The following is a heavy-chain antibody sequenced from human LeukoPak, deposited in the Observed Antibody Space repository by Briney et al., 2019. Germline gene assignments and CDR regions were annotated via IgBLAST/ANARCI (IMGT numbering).Heavy chain of an antibody. D-gene: IGHD3-9*01. CDR3: ARLTKGRYFDYIFDY. J-gene: IGHJ4*02. V-gene: IGHV4-39*01. CDR1: GASLINTDFY. CDR2: IYYSGST. Sequence: SGTLSLTCTVSGASLINTDFYWGWIRQPPGKGLQWIGNIYYSGSTYYNPSLSSRVTMSVDTSKNQFSLKMTSVTAADTAVYYCARLTKGRYFDYIFDYWGQGTLYAVST.